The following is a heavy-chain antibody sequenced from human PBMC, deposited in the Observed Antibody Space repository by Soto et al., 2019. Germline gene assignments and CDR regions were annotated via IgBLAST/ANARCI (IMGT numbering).Heavy chain of an antibody. Sequence: SETLSLTWTVSGGSIGSSSYCWSWIRQPPGKGLEWIGSIYYSGSTYYNPSLKSRVTISVDTSKNQFSLKLTSVTAADTAVYYCARRYGGNFDYWGQGTLVTVSS. D-gene: IGHD1-26*01. J-gene: IGHJ4*02. CDR3: ARRYGGNFDY. CDR2: IYYSGST. CDR1: GGSIGSSSYC. V-gene: IGHV4-39*07.